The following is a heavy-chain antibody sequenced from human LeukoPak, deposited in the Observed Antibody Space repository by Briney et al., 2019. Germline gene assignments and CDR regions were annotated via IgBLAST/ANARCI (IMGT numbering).Heavy chain of an antibody. CDR3: ARNRGSPPAIAAAGTDY. D-gene: IGHD6-13*01. V-gene: IGHV4-34*01. CDR2: INHSGST. J-gene: IGHJ4*02. CDR1: GGSLSGYY. Sequence: SETLSLTCAVYGGSLSGYYWSWIRQPPGKGLEWIGEINHSGSTNYNPSLKSRVTISVDTSKNQFSLKLSSVTAADTAVYYCARNRGSPPAIAAAGTDYWGQGTLVTVSS.